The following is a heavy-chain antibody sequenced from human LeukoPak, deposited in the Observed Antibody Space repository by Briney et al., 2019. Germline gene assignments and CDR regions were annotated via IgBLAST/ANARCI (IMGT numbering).Heavy chain of an antibody. D-gene: IGHD3-3*01. CDR1: GYTFTSYD. J-gene: IGHJ3*02. CDR3: ARMRYYDFRSGYYGATGDAFDI. Sequence: ASVKVSCKASGYTFTSYDINWVRQATGQGLEWMGWMNPNSGNTGYAQKFQGRVTMTRNTSISTAYMELSSLRSEDTAVYYCARMRYYDFRSGYYGATGDAFDIWGQGTMVTVSS. CDR2: MNPNSGNT. V-gene: IGHV1-8*01.